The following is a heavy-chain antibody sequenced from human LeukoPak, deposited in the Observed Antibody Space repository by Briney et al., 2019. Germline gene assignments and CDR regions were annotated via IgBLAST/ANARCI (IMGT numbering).Heavy chain of an antibody. J-gene: IGHJ4*02. CDR1: GFTFSSYG. CDR2: IWYDGSNK. D-gene: IGHD3-22*01. V-gene: IGHV3-33*06. CDR3: AKDCYYDSSGPFDY. Sequence: PGRSLRLSCAASGFTFSSYGMHWVRQAPGKGLEWVAVIWYDGSNKYYADSVKGRFTISRDNYKNTLYLQMNRLRAEDTAVYYCAKDCYYDSSGPFDYRGQGTLVTVSS.